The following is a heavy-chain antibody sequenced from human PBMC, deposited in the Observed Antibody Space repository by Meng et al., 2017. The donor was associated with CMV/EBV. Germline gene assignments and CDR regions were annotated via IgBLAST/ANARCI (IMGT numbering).Heavy chain of an antibody. Sequence: GESLKISCAASGFTFSNAWMSWVRQAPGKGLEWVGRIKSKSDGGTKDYAAPVKGRFTISRDDSKNTLYLQMNSLRTEDTAVYFCARDAGATGMDVWGQGTTVTVSS. CDR1: GFTFSNAW. J-gene: IGHJ6*02. CDR2: IKSKSDGGTK. V-gene: IGHV3-15*01. D-gene: IGHD1-26*01. CDR3: ARDAGATGMDV.